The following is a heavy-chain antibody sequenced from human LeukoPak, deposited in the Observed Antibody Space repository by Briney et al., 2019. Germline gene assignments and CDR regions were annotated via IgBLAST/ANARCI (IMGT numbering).Heavy chain of an antibody. CDR2: ISSNGGST. CDR3: ARPAVAGTIDY. Sequence: GGSLRLSCSASGFTFSSYAMHWVRKAPGKGLEYVSAISSNGGSTYYADSVKGRFTISRDNSKNTLYLQMSSLRAEDTAVYYCARPAVAGTIDYWGQGTLVTVSS. V-gene: IGHV3-64D*09. D-gene: IGHD6-19*01. J-gene: IGHJ4*02. CDR1: GFTFSSYA.